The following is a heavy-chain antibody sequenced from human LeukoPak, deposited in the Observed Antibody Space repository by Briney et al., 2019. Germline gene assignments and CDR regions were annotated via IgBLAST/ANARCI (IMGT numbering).Heavy chain of an antibody. CDR1: GYTFTSYD. Sequence: APVKVSCKASGYTFTSYDINWVRQATGQGLEWMGWMNPNSGNTGYAQKFQGRVTMTRNTSISTAYMELSSLRSEDTAVYYCAIARVENYYDSSGTTTLGYWGQGTLVTVSS. J-gene: IGHJ4*02. CDR3: AIARVENYYDSSGTTTLGY. V-gene: IGHV1-8*01. CDR2: MNPNSGNT. D-gene: IGHD3-22*01.